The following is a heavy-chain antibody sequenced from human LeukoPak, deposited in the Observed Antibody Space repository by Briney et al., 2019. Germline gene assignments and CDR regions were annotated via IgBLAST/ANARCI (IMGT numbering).Heavy chain of an antibody. CDR3: ARDRAFGSGIFDP. J-gene: IGHJ5*02. Sequence: KPGGSLRLSCAASGFTFSSYSMNWVRQAPGKGLEWVSSISSSSSYIYYADSVKGRFTISRDNAKNSLYLQMNSLRAEDTAVYYCARDRAFGSGIFDPWGQGTLVTVSS. CDR1: GFTFSSYS. CDR2: ISSSSSYI. V-gene: IGHV3-21*01. D-gene: IGHD6-19*01.